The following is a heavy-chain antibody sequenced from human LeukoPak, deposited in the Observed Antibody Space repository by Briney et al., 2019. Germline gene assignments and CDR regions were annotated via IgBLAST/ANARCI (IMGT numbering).Heavy chain of an antibody. V-gene: IGHV4-39*01. CDR3: ARRERWLQYFDY. D-gene: IGHD5-24*01. CDR2: MHYSGIT. J-gene: IGHJ4*02. Sequence: SETLSLSCTVSGGSISSSSYYWGWIRQPPGKGLEWIGSMHYSGITYYNPSLKSRVTISVDTSKNQFSLKLSSVTAADTAVYYCARRERWLQYFDYWGQGTLVTVSS. CDR1: GGSISSSSYY.